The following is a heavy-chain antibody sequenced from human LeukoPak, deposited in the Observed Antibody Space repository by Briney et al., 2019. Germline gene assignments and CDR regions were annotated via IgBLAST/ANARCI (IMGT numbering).Heavy chain of an antibody. V-gene: IGHV1-2*02. J-gene: IGHJ3*02. Sequence: GASVKVSCKASGYTFTGYYMHWVRQAPGQGLEWMGWINPNSGGTNYAQKFQGRVTMTRDTSISTAYMELSRLRSDDTAVYYCATTQWIRLWSRAFDIWGQGTMVTVSS. CDR1: GYTFTGYY. CDR2: INPNSGGT. CDR3: ATTQWIRLWSRAFDI. D-gene: IGHD5-18*01.